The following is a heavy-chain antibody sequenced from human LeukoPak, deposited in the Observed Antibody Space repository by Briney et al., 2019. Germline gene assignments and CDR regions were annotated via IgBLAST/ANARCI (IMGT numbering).Heavy chain of an antibody. J-gene: IGHJ6*03. Sequence: GASVKVSCKASGYTFTGYYIHWVRHAPGQGLEWMGWINPKSGGTSYAQKFQGRVTMTRDMSTSTVYMELSSLRSEDTAVYYCARVAAEVVGVPGAIGFGWLRRDYYYMDVWGKGTTVIVSS. CDR1: GYTFTGYY. D-gene: IGHD2-2*02. V-gene: IGHV1-2*02. CDR2: INPKSGGT. CDR3: ARVAAEVVGVPGAIGFGWLRRDYYYMDV.